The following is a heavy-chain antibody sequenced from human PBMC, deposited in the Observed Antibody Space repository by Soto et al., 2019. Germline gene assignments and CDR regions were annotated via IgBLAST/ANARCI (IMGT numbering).Heavy chain of an antibody. CDR3: AKDISTVVVPSWSGYGMDV. V-gene: IGHV3-43*01. J-gene: IGHJ6*02. D-gene: IGHD2-2*01. Sequence: GGSLRLSCAASGFTFDDYTMHWVRQAPGKGLEWVSLISWDGGSTYYADSVKGRFTISRDNSKNSLYLQMNSLRTEDTALYYCAKDISTVVVPSWSGYGMDVWGQGTTVTVSS. CDR2: ISWDGGST. CDR1: GFTFDDYT.